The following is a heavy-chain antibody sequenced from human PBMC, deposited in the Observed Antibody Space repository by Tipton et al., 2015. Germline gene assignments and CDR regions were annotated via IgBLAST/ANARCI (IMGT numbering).Heavy chain of an antibody. V-gene: IGHV4-4*07. CDR3: ARGGVSPRSGWFDS. D-gene: IGHD1-26*01. CDR2: MYIRGST. CDR1: GDSIRNYY. Sequence: TLSLTCNVSGDSIRNYYWSWIRQPAGKGLEWIGRMYIRGSTQVKSSLKSRVTLSFDASKTQFSLKLRSVTAADTAVYYCARGGVSPRSGWFDSWGQGTQVTVSS. J-gene: IGHJ5*01.